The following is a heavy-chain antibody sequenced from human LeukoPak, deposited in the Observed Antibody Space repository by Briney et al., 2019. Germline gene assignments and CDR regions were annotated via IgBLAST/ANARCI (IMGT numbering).Heavy chain of an antibody. CDR2: IYYSGST. D-gene: IGHD4-17*01. J-gene: IGHJ5*02. CDR1: GGSISSGGYY. V-gene: IGHV4-31*03. Sequence: SETLSLTCTVSGGSISSGGYYWSWIRQHPGKGLEWIGYIYYSGSTYYNPALKSRVTISVDTSKNQFSLKLSSVTAVDTAVYYCARGLSDYGDYNWFDPWGQGTLVTVSS. CDR3: ARGLSDYGDYNWFDP.